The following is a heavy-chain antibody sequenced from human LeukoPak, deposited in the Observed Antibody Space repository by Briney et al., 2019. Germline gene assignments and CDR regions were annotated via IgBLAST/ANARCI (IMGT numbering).Heavy chain of an antibody. CDR2: IWNDGSHT. CDR3: ARSYYDSSGSPFDY. D-gene: IGHD3-22*01. V-gene: IGHV3-33*01. Sequence: GGSLRLSCAASGFTFSSYGMHWVRQAPGKGLEWLAVIWNDGSHTYYADSVKGRFTISRDNAKNSLYLQMNSLRAEDTAVYYCARSYYDSSGSPFDYWGQGTLVTVSS. J-gene: IGHJ4*02. CDR1: GFTFSSYG.